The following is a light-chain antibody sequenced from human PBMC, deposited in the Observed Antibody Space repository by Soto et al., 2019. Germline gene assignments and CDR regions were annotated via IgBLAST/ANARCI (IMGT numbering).Light chain of an antibody. CDR2: AAS. CDR3: QKYGSAPLT. V-gene: IGKV1-27*01. J-gene: IGKJ5*01. Sequence: DIQMTQSPSSLSASVGDRVTITCRATQDIANYLAWYQQKPGEIPKLLIFAASTLQPGVPSRFSVSGSASGTDFTLTISSLQPEDFATYYCQKYGSAPLTFGQGTRLEIK. CDR1: QDIANY.